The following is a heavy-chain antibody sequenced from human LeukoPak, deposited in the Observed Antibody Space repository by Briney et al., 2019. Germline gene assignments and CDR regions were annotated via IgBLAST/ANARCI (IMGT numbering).Heavy chain of an antibody. CDR2: IYHSGST. V-gene: IGHV4-38-2*02. CDR1: GYSISSGYY. Sequence: SETLSLTCTVSGYSISSGYYWGWIRQPPGKGLEWIGSIYHSGSTYYNPSLKSRVTISVDTSKNQFSLKLSSVTAADTAVYYCVSEIDGVVEGLWGYWGQGTLVTVSS. D-gene: IGHD4/OR15-4a*01. CDR3: VSEIDGVVEGLWGY. J-gene: IGHJ4*02.